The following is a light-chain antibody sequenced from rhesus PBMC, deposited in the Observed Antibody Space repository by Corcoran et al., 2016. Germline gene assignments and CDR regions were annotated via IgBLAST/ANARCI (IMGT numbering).Light chain of an antibody. CDR1: QSISSW. CDR2: KAS. CDR3: LQDTSSPYS. Sequence: DIQMTQSPSSLSASVGDTVTITCRASQSISSWLDWYQQKPGKAPKLLIYKASSLQSGVPSRFSGSGSGTDFTLTIRSLQPEDFATDYCLQDTSSPYSFGQGTKVEIK. J-gene: IGKJ2*01. V-gene: IGKV1-22*01.